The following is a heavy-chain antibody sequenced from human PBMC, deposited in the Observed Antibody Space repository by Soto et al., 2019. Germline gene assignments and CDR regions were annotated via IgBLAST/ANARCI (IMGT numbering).Heavy chain of an antibody. Sequence: PGGSLRLSCAASGFTFSRYWMTWVRQAPGKGLEWVANIKQDGSEIYYVDSVKGRFTISRDNAENSLYLQLNSLRAEDTAVYYCARGPVCSGGSCYDYWGQGTLVTVSS. CDR3: ARGPVCSGGSCYDY. CDR2: IKQDGSEI. J-gene: IGHJ4*02. CDR1: GFTFSRYW. V-gene: IGHV3-7*01. D-gene: IGHD2-15*01.